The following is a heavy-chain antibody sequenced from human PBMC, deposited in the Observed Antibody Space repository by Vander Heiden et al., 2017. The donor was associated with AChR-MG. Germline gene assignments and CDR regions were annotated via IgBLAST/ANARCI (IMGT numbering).Heavy chain of an antibody. D-gene: IGHD2-2*02. V-gene: IGHV1-69*01. CDR3: ARDCSSTSCYRGRGWFDP. CDR2: IIPIFGTA. Sequence: QVQLVQSGAEVKKPGSSVKVSCKASGGTFSSYAISWVRQAPGQGLEWMGGIIPIFGTANYAQKFQGRVTITADESTSTAYMELSSLRSEDTAVYYCARDCSSTSCYRGRGWFDPWGQGTLVTVSS. CDR1: GGTFSSYA. J-gene: IGHJ5*02.